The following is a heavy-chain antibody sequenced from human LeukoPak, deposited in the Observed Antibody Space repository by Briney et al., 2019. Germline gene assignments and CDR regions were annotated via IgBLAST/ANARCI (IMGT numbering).Heavy chain of an antibody. CDR3: ARQSGSYSTWYYMGV. Sequence: SETLSLTCAVSGYSISSGYYWGWIRQPPGKGLEWIGSISHSRSTYYNPSLKSLVAISVDTPKNQFSLNLRYVTAADTAVYYCARQSGSYSTWYYMGVWGKGTTVTVSS. V-gene: IGHV4-38-2*01. CDR1: GYSISSGYY. J-gene: IGHJ6*03. CDR2: ISHSRST. D-gene: IGHD1-26*01.